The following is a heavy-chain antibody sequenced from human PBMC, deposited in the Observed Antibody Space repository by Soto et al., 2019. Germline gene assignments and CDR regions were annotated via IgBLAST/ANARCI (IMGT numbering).Heavy chain of an antibody. Sequence: SETLSLTCTVSGASINSGGYYLNWVRLLPGRGLEWIGYIYFTGNTYYNPSLESRVTISLDTPQNQFSLELNSVSAEDTAVYYCVSGDALGVLLAYWGQGALVTVSS. CDR1: GASINSGGYY. V-gene: IGHV4-31*03. J-gene: IGHJ4*02. D-gene: IGHD2-21*02. CDR2: IYFTGNT. CDR3: VSGDALGVLLAY.